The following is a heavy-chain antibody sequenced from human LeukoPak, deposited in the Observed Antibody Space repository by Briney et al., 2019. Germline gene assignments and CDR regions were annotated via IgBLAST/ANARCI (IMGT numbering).Heavy chain of an antibody. CDR1: GYTFTDYY. CDR3: ARGIVVVPAAIWFDP. D-gene: IGHD2-2*01. V-gene: IGHV1-8*03. Sequence: ASVKVSCKASGYTFTDYYMHWVRQAPGQGLEWMGWMNPNSGNTGYAQKFQGRVTITRNTSISTAYMELSSLRSEDTAVYYCARGIVVVPAAIWFDPWGQGTLVTVSS. J-gene: IGHJ5*02. CDR2: MNPNSGNT.